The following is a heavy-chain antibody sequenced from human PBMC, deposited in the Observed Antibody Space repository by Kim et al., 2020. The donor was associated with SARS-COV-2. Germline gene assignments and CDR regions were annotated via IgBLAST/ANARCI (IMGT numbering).Heavy chain of an antibody. Sequence: GGSLRLSCAASGFTFSSYGMHWVRQAPGKGLEWVAVIWYDGSNTYYADSVKGRFTISRDNSKNTLYLQMNSLRAEDTAVYYCARDQYDSSGYYYENAFDIWGQGTMVTVSP. D-gene: IGHD3-22*01. CDR3: ARDQYDSSGYYYENAFDI. J-gene: IGHJ3*02. CDR1: GFTFSSYG. V-gene: IGHV3-33*01. CDR2: IWYDGSNT.